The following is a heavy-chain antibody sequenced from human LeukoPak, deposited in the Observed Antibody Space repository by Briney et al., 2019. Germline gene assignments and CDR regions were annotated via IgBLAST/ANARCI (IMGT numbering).Heavy chain of an antibody. CDR1: GFTFSSSG. CDR3: AKDAAGYSDYYYYYYMDV. CDR2: ISSSSTTI. Sequence: GGSLRLSCAASGFTFSSSGMNWVRQAPGKGLEWVSYISSSSTTIYYADSVKDRFTISRDNAKNSLYLQMNSLRAEDTAVYYCAKDAAGYSDYYYYYYMDVWGKGTTVTVSS. V-gene: IGHV3-48*04. D-gene: IGHD2-15*01. J-gene: IGHJ6*03.